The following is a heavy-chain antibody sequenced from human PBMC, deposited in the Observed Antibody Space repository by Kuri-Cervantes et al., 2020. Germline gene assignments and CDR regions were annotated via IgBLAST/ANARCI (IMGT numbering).Heavy chain of an antibody. CDR1: GYSISSGYY. D-gene: IGHD4-17*01. V-gene: IGHV4-38-2*01. CDR2: IYHSEST. J-gene: IGHJ2*01. Sequence: SETLSLTCAVSGYSISSGYYWGWIRQPPGKGLEWIGSIYHSESTYYNPSLKSRVTISVDTSKNHFYLKLTSVTAADTALYYCARARHYAPMDLWGRGTLVTVSS. CDR3: ARARHYAPMDL.